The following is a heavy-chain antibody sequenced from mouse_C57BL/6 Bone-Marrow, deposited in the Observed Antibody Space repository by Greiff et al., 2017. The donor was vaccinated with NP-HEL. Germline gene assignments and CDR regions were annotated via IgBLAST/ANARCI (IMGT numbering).Heavy chain of an antibody. CDR2: IDPSDSYT. CDR1: GYTFTSYW. D-gene: IGHD1-1*01. V-gene: IGHV1-69*01. CDR3: ARPNYDYGSRPYWYFDV. Sequence: QVQLQQPGAELVMPGASVKLSCKASGYTFTSYWMHWVKQRPGQGLEWIGEIDPSDSYTNYNQKFKGKSTLTVDKSSSTAYMQLSSLTTEDSAVYYCARPNYDYGSRPYWYFDVWGTGTTVTVSS. J-gene: IGHJ1*03.